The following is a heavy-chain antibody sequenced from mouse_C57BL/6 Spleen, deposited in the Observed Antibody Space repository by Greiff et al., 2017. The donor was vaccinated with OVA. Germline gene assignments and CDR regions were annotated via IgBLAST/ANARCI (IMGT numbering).Heavy chain of an antibody. CDR3: AREGSYYYGGSSFDY. Sequence: EVKLMESGGGLVKPGGSLKLSCAASGFTFSDYGMHWVRQAPEKGLEWVAYISSGSSTIYYADTVKGRFTISRDNAKNTLFLQMTSLRSEDTAMYYCAREGSYYYGGSSFDYWGQGTTLTVSS. CDR1: GFTFSDYG. D-gene: IGHD1-1*01. CDR2: ISSGSSTI. V-gene: IGHV5-17*01. J-gene: IGHJ2*01.